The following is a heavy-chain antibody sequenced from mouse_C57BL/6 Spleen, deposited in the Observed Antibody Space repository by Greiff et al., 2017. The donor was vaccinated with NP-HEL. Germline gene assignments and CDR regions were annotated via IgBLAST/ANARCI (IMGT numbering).Heavy chain of an antibody. CDR1: GYTFTSYW. Sequence: QVQLQQSGAELAKPGASVKLSCKASGYTFTSYWMHWVKQRPGQGLEWIGYINPSSGYTKYNQKFKDKATLTADKSSSTAYMQLSSLTYEDSAVYYCASGVTTVVADFDVWGTGTTVTVSS. CDR3: ASGVTTVVADFDV. V-gene: IGHV1-7*01. CDR2: INPSSGYT. J-gene: IGHJ1*03. D-gene: IGHD1-1*01.